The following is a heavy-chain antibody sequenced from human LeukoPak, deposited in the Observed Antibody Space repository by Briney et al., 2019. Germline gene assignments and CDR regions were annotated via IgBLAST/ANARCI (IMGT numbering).Heavy chain of an antibody. J-gene: IGHJ4*02. CDR3: ARDPPAVLIDTYG. Sequence: GWSLRLSCTASVCIVTNNYINWVRQAPGKGLEGVSLVYSGGSTYYADSVKGRFTISRDNSKNMVYLQMNSLRAEDTAMYYCARDPPAVLIDTYGWGQGTLVTVSS. CDR1: VCIVTNNY. D-gene: IGHD2-8*01. V-gene: IGHV3-66*01. CDR2: VYSGGST.